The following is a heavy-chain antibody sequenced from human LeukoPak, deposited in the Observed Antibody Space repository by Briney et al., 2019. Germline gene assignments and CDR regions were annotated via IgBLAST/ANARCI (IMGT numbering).Heavy chain of an antibody. J-gene: IGHJ4*02. CDR1: GVSFSGYY. CDR2: INHSGST. CDR3: ASHRYYYYDSSGYFGY. D-gene: IGHD3-22*01. V-gene: IGHV4-34*01. Sequence: PSETLSLTCAVYGVSFSGYYWSWIRQPPGKGLEWIGDINHSGSTKYNPSLKSRVTISVDTSKNQFSLKLSSVTAADTAVYYCASHRYYYYDSSGYFGYWGQGTLVTVSS.